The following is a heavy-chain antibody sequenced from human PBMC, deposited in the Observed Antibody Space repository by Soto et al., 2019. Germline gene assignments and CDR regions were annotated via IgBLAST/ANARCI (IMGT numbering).Heavy chain of an antibody. V-gene: IGHV3-23*01. J-gene: IGHJ4*02. CDR1: GFTLSSYG. Sequence: PGGSLRLSCAASGFTLSSYGMTWVRQAPGKGLEWVSFSSATGAGTYYADSVKGRFTISRDNSKNTLYLQMTSLRADDTAVYYCAKDRRAGGNYGFYSDFWGQGALVTVS. D-gene: IGHD1-7*01. CDR2: SSATGAGT. CDR3: AKDRRAGGNYGFYSDF.